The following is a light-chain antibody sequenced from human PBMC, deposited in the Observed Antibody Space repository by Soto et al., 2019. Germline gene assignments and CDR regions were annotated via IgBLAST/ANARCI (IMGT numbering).Light chain of an antibody. CDR3: QTDNSAPLT. CDR2: AAS. J-gene: IGKJ4*01. V-gene: IGKV1-27*01. Sequence: DIQMTQSPSSLSASVGDRVTITCRASQGISNYLAWYQQKPGKVPKLLIYAASTLQSGVPSRFSGRGSGTDFTLTISSLQPEAVANYYCQTDNSAPLTFGGGTKVEIK. CDR1: QGISNY.